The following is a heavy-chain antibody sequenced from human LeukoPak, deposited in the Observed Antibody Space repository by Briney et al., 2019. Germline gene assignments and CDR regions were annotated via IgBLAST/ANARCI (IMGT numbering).Heavy chain of an antibody. Sequence: ASVKVSCKASGGTFSSYATSWVRQAPGQGLEWMGGIIPIFGTANYAQKFQGRVTITADESTSTAYMELSSLRSEDTAVYYCARVRIAAPPIYYYMDVWGKGTTVTVSS. CDR3: ARVRIAAPPIYYYMDV. D-gene: IGHD6-6*01. CDR1: GGTFSSYA. V-gene: IGHV1-69*13. CDR2: IIPIFGTA. J-gene: IGHJ6*03.